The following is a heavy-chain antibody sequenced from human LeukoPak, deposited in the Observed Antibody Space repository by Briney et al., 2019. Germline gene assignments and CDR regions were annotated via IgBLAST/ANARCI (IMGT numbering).Heavy chain of an antibody. Sequence: ASVTVSCKASGYTFTSYGIGWVRQAPGQGLEWMGWISAYNGNTNYAQKLQGRVTMTTDTSTSTAYMELRSLRSDDTAVYYCARNEAVAGTTNYYYYGMDVWGQGTTVTVSS. J-gene: IGHJ6*02. V-gene: IGHV1-18*01. CDR3: ARNEAVAGTTNYYYYGMDV. CDR2: ISAYNGNT. D-gene: IGHD6-19*01. CDR1: GYTFTSYG.